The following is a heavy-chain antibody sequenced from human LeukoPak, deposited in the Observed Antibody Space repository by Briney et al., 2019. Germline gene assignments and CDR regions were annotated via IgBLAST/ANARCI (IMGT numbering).Heavy chain of an antibody. Sequence: SETLSLTCTVSGGSISSYYWSWIRQPAGKGLEWIGRIYTSGSTNYNPSLKSRVTMSVDTSKNQFSLKLSSVTAADTAVYYCARRRGYCSSTSCYAITHFDYWGQGTLVTVSS. D-gene: IGHD2-2*01. J-gene: IGHJ4*02. CDR1: GGSISSYY. CDR2: IYTSGST. V-gene: IGHV4-4*07. CDR3: ARRRGYCSSTSCYAITHFDY.